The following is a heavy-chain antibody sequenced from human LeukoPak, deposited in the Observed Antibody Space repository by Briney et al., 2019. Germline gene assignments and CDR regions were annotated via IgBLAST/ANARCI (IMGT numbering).Heavy chain of an antibody. J-gene: IGHJ4*02. Sequence: GGSLRLSCTAPGFTFGDYAMSWVRRAPGKGLEWVGFIRSKAYGGTTEYAASVKGRFTISRDDSKSIAYLQMNSLKTEDTAVYYCTTTYCGGDCYPPDYWGQGTLVTVSS. CDR2: IRSKAYGGTT. D-gene: IGHD2-21*02. V-gene: IGHV3-49*04. CDR1: GFTFGDYA. CDR3: TTTYCGGDCYPPDY.